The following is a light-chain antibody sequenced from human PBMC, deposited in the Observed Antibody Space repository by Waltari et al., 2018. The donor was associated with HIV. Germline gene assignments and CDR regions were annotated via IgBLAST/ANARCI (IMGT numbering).Light chain of an antibody. Sequence: MTCRANEDIRTYLAWFQHKPGKVPQLLIYAASTLHSGVPFRFSGSGYGTEFTLTIDSLQPEDVATYYCQSYNNAPRTFGPGTKLEIK. V-gene: IGKV1-27*01. CDR2: AAS. J-gene: IGKJ2*01. CDR1: EDIRTY. CDR3: QSYNNAPRT.